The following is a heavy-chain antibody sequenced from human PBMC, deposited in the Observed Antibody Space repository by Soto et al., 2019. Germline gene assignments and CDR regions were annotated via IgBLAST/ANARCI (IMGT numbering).Heavy chain of an antibody. D-gene: IGHD1-26*01. CDR1: GGSISSYY. CDR3: ARAVSYGGYYYYGMDV. V-gene: IGHV4-59*01. J-gene: IGHJ6*02. CDR2: IYYSGST. Sequence: SETQSLTCTVSGGSISSYYWSWIRQPPGKGLEWIGYIYYSGSTNYNPSLKSRVTISVDTSKNQFSLKLSSVTAADTAVYYCARAVSYGGYYYYGMDVWGQGTTVTVSS.